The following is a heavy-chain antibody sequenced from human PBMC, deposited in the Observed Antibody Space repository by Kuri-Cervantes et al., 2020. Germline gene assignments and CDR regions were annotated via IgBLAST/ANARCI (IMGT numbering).Heavy chain of an antibody. V-gene: IGHV1-69*13. CDR2: IIPIFGTA. Sequence: SVKVSCKASGGTFSSYAISWVRQAPGQGLEWMGGIIPIFGTANYAQKLQGRVTITADESTSTAYMELSSLRSEDTAVYYCAREDGSSSVAFDIRGQGTMVTVSS. CDR1: GGTFSSYA. J-gene: IGHJ3*02. CDR3: AREDGSSSVAFDI. D-gene: IGHD6-6*01.